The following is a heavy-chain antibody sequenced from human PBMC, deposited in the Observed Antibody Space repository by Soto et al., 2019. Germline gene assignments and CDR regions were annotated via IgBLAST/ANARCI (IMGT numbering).Heavy chain of an antibody. Sequence: QVQLVESGGGVVQPGRSLRLSCAASGFTFSSYGMHWVRQAPGKGLEWVAVIWYDGSKKYYADSVKGRFTISRDNSKNTLYLQMNSLRAEDTAVYYCARASLDQDGSVDYWGQGTLVSVSS. J-gene: IGHJ4*02. CDR3: ARASLDQDGSVDY. D-gene: IGHD5-12*01. CDR1: GFTFSSYG. V-gene: IGHV3-33*01. CDR2: IWYDGSKK.